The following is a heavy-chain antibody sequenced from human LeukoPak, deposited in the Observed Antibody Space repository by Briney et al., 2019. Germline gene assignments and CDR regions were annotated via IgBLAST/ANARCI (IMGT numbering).Heavy chain of an antibody. Sequence: GASVKVSCKASGGTFSSYAISWVRQAPGQGFEWMGGIIPIFGTANYAQRFQGRVTITADESTSTAYMELSSLRSEDTAVYYCARLHYYYYYMDVWGKGTTVTVSS. V-gene: IGHV1-69*13. CDR2: IIPIFGTA. J-gene: IGHJ6*03. CDR3: ARLHYYYYYMDV. CDR1: GGTFSSYA.